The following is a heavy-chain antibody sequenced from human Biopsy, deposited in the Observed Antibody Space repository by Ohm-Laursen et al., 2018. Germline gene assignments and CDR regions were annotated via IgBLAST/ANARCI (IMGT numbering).Heavy chain of an antibody. Sequence: SLRLSCTASGFTFSDYYMNWIRQAPGKGLEWASIIYLDGNTYYTDSVKGRFTISRDNSKNALYLQMNSLRPADTAKYYCVRGRAYWGQGTLVTVSS. CDR3: VRGRAY. CDR1: GFTFSDYY. CDR2: IYLDGNT. J-gene: IGHJ4*02. V-gene: IGHV3-53*01.